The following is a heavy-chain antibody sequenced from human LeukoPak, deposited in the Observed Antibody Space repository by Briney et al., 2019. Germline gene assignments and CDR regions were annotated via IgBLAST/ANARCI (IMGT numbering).Heavy chain of an antibody. CDR3: AGGISEGHPITPIDY. CDR1: GFTFSSYA. CDR2: ISAYNNYI. J-gene: IGHJ4*02. Sequence: GGSLTLSCAASGFTFSSYAMSWVRQARGKGLEWVSSISAYNNYIYYSDSVKGRFTVSRDNTKKSLYLQMNSLRAEDTAVYFCAGGISEGHPITPIDYWGQGTLVSVSS. V-gene: IGHV3-21*01. D-gene: IGHD3-16*01.